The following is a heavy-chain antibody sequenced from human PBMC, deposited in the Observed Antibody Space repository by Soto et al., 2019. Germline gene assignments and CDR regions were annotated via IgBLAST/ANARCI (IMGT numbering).Heavy chain of an antibody. Sequence: SETLSLTCTVSGGSISSGGYYWSWIRQHPGKGLEWIGYIYYSGSTYYNPSLKSRVTISVDTSKNQFSLKLSSVTAADTAVYYCARDGGGSLLWSRPGYGMDVWGQGTTVTVSS. D-gene: IGHD3-10*01. CDR1: GGSISSGGYY. CDR3: ARDGGGSLLWSRPGYGMDV. V-gene: IGHV4-31*03. J-gene: IGHJ6*02. CDR2: IYYSGST.